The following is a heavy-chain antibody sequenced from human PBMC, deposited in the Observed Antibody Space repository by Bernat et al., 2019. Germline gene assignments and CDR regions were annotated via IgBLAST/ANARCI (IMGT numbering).Heavy chain of an antibody. CDR3: ARDFTGNAVQGQPPDS. V-gene: IGHV3-33*05. D-gene: IGHD3-10*01. J-gene: IGHJ4*02. Sequence: QVQVVESGGGVVQPGRSLRLSCAVSVFTFSAFGMHWVRQAPGKGLEWVAVIIHDGSNAYYAESVKGRFTISRDNSKSTLYLQMNSLRAEDTAVYYCARDFTGNAVQGQPPDSWGQGTLVTVSS. CDR1: VFTFSAFG. CDR2: IIHDGSNA.